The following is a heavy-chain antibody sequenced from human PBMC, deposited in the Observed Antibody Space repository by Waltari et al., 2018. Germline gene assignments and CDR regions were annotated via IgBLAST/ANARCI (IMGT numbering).Heavy chain of an antibody. CDR2: IYHSGST. CDR1: GYSISSGYY. CDR3: ARHTDYYFDY. D-gene: IGHD2-2*02. J-gene: IGHJ4*02. Sequence: QVQLQESGPGLVKPSETLSLTCAVSGYSISSGYYWGWIRQPPGKGLEWIGSIYHSGSTYYNPSLKSRVTISVDTSKNQFSLKLSSVTAADTAVYYCARHTDYYFDYWGQGTLVTVSS. V-gene: IGHV4-38-2*01.